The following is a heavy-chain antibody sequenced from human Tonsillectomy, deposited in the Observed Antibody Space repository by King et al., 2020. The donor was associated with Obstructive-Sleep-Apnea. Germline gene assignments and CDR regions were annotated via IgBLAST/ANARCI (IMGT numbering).Heavy chain of an antibody. J-gene: IGHJ4*02. D-gene: IGHD3-9*01. V-gene: IGHV4-4*07. Sequence: VQLQESGPGLVKPSETLSLTCTVSGGSISSYYWSWIRQPAGKGLEWIGRIYTSGSTNYNPSLKSRVTMSVDTSKNQFSLKLSSVTAADTAVYYCASSYYDILTGYYDAIDYWGQGTLVTVSS. CDR2: IYTSGST. CDR3: ASSYYDILTGYYDAIDY. CDR1: GGSISSYY.